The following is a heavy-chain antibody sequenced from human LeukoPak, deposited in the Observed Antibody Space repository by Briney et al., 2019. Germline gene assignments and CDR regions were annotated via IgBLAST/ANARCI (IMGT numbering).Heavy chain of an antibody. D-gene: IGHD2-8*01. Sequence: ASVKVSCKASGYTFTGYHLHWVRQAPGQGLEWMGWIKPINGGTNYAQKFQGRVTMTRDTSISTAYMELSRLRSDDTAVYYCARWGGHCTSGLCYYFDCWGQGTLVTVSS. CDR2: IKPINGGT. CDR1: GYTFTGYH. V-gene: IGHV1-2*02. J-gene: IGHJ4*02. CDR3: ARWGGHCTSGLCYYFDC.